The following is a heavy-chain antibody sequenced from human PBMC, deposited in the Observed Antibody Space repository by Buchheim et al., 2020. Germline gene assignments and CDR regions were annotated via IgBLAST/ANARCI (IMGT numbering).Heavy chain of an antibody. J-gene: IGHJ4*02. V-gene: IGHV3-23*01. CDR2: ISGSGGTT. D-gene: IGHD3-3*01. CDR1: GFSFSGYA. CDR3: AKGYDFWSGSLEC. Sequence: EVQLLESGGGLVQPGGSLRLSCAASGFSFSGYAMSWVRQAPGRGLEWVSSISGSGGTTFSADSVKGRFSISRDNSKNTLYLQMNSLRAEDTAVYFCAKGYDFWSGSLECWGQGTL.